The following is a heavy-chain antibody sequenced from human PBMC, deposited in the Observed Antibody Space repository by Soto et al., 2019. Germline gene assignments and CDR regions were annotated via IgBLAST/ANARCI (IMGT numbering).Heavy chain of an antibody. D-gene: IGHD6-19*01. Sequence: ASVKVSCKASGYTFTTYSIHWVRQAPGQRLEWMGWINAGKGNTKYSQKFQGRVTITRDTSARTTYMELSSLRSEDTAVYYCAREESNGWYYFDSWGQGTLVTVSS. J-gene: IGHJ4*02. V-gene: IGHV1-3*01. CDR1: GYTFTTYS. CDR2: INAGKGNT. CDR3: AREESNGWYYFDS.